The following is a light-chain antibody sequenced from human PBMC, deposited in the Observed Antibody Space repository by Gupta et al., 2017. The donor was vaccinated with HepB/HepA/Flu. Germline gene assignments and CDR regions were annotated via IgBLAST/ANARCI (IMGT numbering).Light chain of an antibody. CDR1: QSVSSN. Sequence: EIVMTQSPATLSVSQGERATVSCRASQSVSSNLAWYQQKPGQAPRLLIYGASTRAIGIPARFSGSGSGTEFTLTISSLQSEDFVVYYCQQYNAWPFTFGPGTKVDFK. V-gene: IGKV3-15*01. CDR3: QQYNAWPFT. CDR2: GAS. J-gene: IGKJ3*01.